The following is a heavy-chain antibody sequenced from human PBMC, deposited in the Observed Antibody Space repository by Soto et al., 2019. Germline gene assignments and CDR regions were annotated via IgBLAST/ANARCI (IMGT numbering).Heavy chain of an antibody. J-gene: IGHJ4*02. V-gene: IGHV4-38-2*01. D-gene: IGHD2-2*01. Sequence: SETLSLTCAVSGYSISSGYYWGWSRQPPGKGLEWIGSIYHSGSTYYNPSLKSRVTVSVDTSKNQFSLKLSSVTAADTAVYYCAAVEEGYCSSTSCPPYYGGQGTLVTVYS. CDR1: GYSISSGYY. CDR2: IYHSGST. CDR3: AAVEEGYCSSTSCPPYY.